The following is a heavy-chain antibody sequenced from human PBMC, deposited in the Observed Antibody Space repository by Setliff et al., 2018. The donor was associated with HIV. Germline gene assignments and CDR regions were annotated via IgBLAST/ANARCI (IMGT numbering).Heavy chain of an antibody. J-gene: IGHJ4*02. Sequence: ETLSLTCAVSGYSISSGCYWGWIRQPPGKGLEWIGSMYHTGSTYYSPSLNSRFTISVDTSKNQFSLKLRSVTAADTAVYYCARQPLYNDYDWRSYYFDYWGQGSLVTAPQ. CDR3: ARQPLYNDYDWRSYYFDY. CDR2: MYHTGST. D-gene: IGHD5-12*01. CDR1: GYSISSGCY. V-gene: IGHV4-38-2*01.